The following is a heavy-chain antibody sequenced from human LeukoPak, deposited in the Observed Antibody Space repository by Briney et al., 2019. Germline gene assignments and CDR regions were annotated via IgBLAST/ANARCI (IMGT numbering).Heavy chain of an antibody. CDR1: GGSTTGYY. CDR3: ARVGGWEPKLHGVTFDY. Sequence: ASETLSLTCTVSGGSTTGYYWSWIRQPPAKGLEWIAYVYNSGSTNYNPSLKSRVTMSADTSKNQFSLKLSSVTAADTAVYFCARVGGWEPKLHGVTFDYLGQGTLVTVSS. V-gene: IGHV4-59*01. J-gene: IGHJ4*02. CDR2: VYNSGST. D-gene: IGHD1-26*01.